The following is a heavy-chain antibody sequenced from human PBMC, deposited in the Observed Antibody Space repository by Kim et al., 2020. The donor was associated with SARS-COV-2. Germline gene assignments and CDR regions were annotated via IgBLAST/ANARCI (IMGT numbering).Heavy chain of an antibody. CDR3: ARDRGSTIFGVVTFDY. D-gene: IGHD3-3*01. V-gene: IGHV3-11*01. J-gene: IGHJ4*02. Sequence: SVKGRFTIARDNAKNSLYLQMNSLRAEDTAVYYCARDRGSTIFGVVTFDYWGQGTLVTVSS.